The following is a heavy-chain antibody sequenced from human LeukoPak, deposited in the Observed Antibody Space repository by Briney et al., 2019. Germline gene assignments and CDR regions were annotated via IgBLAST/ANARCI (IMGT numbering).Heavy chain of an antibody. CDR1: GFPFSIHW. Sequence: GGSLRLSCAASGFPFSIHWMTWVRQAPGKGLEWVATIKLDGTDKYYVDSVKGRFTISRDSAKNSLFLQMNSLRVEDTAVYYCAREDNVWNLLYNYYMDVWGKGTTVTVS. CDR2: IKLDGTDK. D-gene: IGHD1-1*01. V-gene: IGHV3-7*03. CDR3: AREDNVWNLLYNYYMDV. J-gene: IGHJ6*03.